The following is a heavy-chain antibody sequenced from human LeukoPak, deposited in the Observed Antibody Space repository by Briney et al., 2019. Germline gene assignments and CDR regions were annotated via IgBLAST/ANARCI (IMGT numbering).Heavy chain of an antibody. D-gene: IGHD3-22*01. Sequence: GGSLRLSCAASGFTFSSYAMSWVRQAPGKGLEWVSAISGSGGSTYYADSVKGRFTISRDNSKNTLYLQMNSLRAEDTAVYYCAKDRDYYDSSGSLVTYAFDIWGQGTMVTVSS. J-gene: IGHJ3*02. CDR2: ISGSGGST. CDR1: GFTFSSYA. CDR3: AKDRDYYDSSGSLVTYAFDI. V-gene: IGHV3-23*01.